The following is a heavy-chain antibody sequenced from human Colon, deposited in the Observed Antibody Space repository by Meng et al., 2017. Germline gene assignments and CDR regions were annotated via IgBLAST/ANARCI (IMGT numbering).Heavy chain of an antibody. CDR3: ARRVRGVISWFDP. Sequence: QQGGEGLLKPSETLSLTCAVYGGSFSGYYWSWIRQPPGKGLEWIGEINHSGSTNYNPSLKSRVTISVDTSKNQFSLKLSSVTAADTAVYYCARRVRGVISWFDPWGQGTLVTVSS. CDR1: GGSFSGYY. D-gene: IGHD3-10*01. V-gene: IGHV4-34*01. CDR2: INHSGST. J-gene: IGHJ5*02.